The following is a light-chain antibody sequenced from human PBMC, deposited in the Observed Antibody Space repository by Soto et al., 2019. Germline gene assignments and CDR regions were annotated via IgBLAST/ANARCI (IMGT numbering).Light chain of an antibody. CDR1: QSLIHSSNNKHF. J-gene: IGKJ1*01. Sequence: MVMTQSPDSLAVSLVERAAITCKSRQSLIHSSNNKHFLVWYQQKPEQPPMLLFSWSSTREGGVPGRFSGSGTGTDFTLTISGLQAEDGAGYYCQQHMASWTFGQGTKVDIK. CDR3: QQHMASWT. CDR2: WSS. V-gene: IGKV4-1*01.